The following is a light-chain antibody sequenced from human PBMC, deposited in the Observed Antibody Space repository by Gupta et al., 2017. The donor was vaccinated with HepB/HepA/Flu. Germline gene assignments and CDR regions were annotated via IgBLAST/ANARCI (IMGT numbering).Light chain of an antibody. CDR1: QSVSSN. V-gene: IGKV3-15*01. CDR2: GAS. J-gene: IGKJ4*02. Sequence: IVMTQSPATLSVSPGERATLSCRASQSVSSNLAWYQQKPGQAPRLLIYGASTRATGIPARFSGSGSGTEFTLTISSLQSEDIAAYYCQQYDKWLRTFGEGTKVEIK. CDR3: QQYDKWLRT.